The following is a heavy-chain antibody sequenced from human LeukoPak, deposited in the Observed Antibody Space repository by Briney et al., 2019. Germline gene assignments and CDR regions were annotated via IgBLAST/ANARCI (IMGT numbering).Heavy chain of an antibody. V-gene: IGHV3-9*01. D-gene: IGHD3-9*01. Sequence: GRSLRLSCAASGFTFDDYAMHWVRQAPGKGLEWVSGISWNSGSIGYADSVKGRFTISRDNAKNSLYLQMNSLRAEDTALYYCAKGSLRYFDWLDYYYYGMDVWGQGTTVTVSS. CDR2: ISWNSGSI. CDR1: GFTFDDYA. J-gene: IGHJ6*02. CDR3: AKGSLRYFDWLDYYYYGMDV.